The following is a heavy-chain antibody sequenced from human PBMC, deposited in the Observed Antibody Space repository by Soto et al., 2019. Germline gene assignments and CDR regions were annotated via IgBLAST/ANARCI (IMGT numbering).Heavy chain of an antibody. CDR3: ARDLVRGVGGMDV. CDR1: GFTFSSYG. Sequence: VQLVESGGGVVQPGRSLRLSCAASGFTFSSYGMHWVRQAPGKGLEWVAVIWYDGSNKYYADSVKGRFTISRDNSKNTLYLQMNSLRAEDTAVYYCARDLVRGVGGMDVWGQGTTVTVSS. V-gene: IGHV3-33*01. J-gene: IGHJ6*02. CDR2: IWYDGSNK. D-gene: IGHD3-10*01.